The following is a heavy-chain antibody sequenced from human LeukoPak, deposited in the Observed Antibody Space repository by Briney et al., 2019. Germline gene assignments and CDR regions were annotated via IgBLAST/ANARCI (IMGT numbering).Heavy chain of an antibody. D-gene: IGHD6-19*01. V-gene: IGHV3-23*01. CDR1: GFTFSNHA. CDR3: AKGPLIEVAGTTWDH. Sequence: GGSLRLSCAASGFTFSNHAMSWVRQTPGKGLEWVSVISGSGANTYYADSVKGRFTISRVNSRNTLYLQMNSLTVEDTAVYYCAKGPLIEVAGTTWDHWGQGTLVTVSS. J-gene: IGHJ4*02. CDR2: ISGSGANT.